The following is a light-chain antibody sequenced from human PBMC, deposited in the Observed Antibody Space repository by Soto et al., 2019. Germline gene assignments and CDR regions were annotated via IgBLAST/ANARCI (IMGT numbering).Light chain of an antibody. CDR1: QSISTN. V-gene: IGKV3-15*01. Sequence: EIVMTQSPATLSVSPGERAILSCRASQSISTNLAWYQQKPGQAPRLLIHDASTRATGLPARFSGSGSGTEFTLTISSLQSEDSAVFYCQQYNNWPRTFGQGTKVEIK. CDR3: QQYNNWPRT. J-gene: IGKJ1*01. CDR2: DAS.